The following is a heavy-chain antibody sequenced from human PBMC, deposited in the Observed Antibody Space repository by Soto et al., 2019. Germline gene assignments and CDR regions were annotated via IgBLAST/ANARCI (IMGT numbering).Heavy chain of an antibody. CDR1: GYTFTSYD. D-gene: IGHD4-17*01. CDR3: ARGVKYGDYSMWFDP. Sequence: QVQLVQSGAEVKKPGASEKVSCKASGYTFTSYDINWVRQATGQGLEYLGWMNPNSGNTGYVQKFQGRVTXTXXXSXGTAYMELSSLRSEDTAVYYCARGVKYGDYSMWFDPWGQGTLVTVSS. CDR2: MNPNSGNT. J-gene: IGHJ5*02. V-gene: IGHV1-8*01.